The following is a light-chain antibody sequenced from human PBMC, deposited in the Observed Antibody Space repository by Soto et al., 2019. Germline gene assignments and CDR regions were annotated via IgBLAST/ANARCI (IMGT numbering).Light chain of an antibody. CDR2: GAS. CDR1: QRISSEY. CDR3: QHPWT. V-gene: IGKV3-20*01. Sequence: EIVLTQSPGTLSLSPGERATLSCRASQRISSEYLAWYQQKPGQAPRLLMYGASSRATVVPDRFSGSGSETGFTLTSSRLESEDFAVYYCQHPWTFGQGTKVEI. J-gene: IGKJ1*01.